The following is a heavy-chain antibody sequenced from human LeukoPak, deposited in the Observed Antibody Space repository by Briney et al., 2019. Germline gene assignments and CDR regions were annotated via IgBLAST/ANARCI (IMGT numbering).Heavy chain of an antibody. Sequence: GGSLRLSCAASGFTFSNYGMHWVRQAPGKGLEWVAVLPYDGSNKYYVDPVKGRCTISRDNSNSTLYMQMNSLRAEDTAVYYCAKGGGYNNGLFDSWGQGTLVTVSS. CDR1: GFTFSNYG. CDR2: LPYDGSNK. J-gene: IGHJ4*02. CDR3: AKGGGYNNGLFDS. D-gene: IGHD6-19*01. V-gene: IGHV3-30*18.